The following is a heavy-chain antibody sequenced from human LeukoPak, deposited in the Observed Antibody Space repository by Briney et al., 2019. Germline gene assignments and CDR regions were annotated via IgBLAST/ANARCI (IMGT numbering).Heavy chain of an antibody. CDR3: ARGVGIAVAGTAASF. D-gene: IGHD6-19*01. Sequence: ASVKVSCKASGYTFTGYYMHWVRQAPGQGLEWMGWINPNSGGTNYAQKFQGRVTMTRDTSISTAYMELSRLRSDDTAAYYCARGVGIAVAGTAASFWGQGTLVTVSS. J-gene: IGHJ4*02. V-gene: IGHV1-2*02. CDR1: GYTFTGYY. CDR2: INPNSGGT.